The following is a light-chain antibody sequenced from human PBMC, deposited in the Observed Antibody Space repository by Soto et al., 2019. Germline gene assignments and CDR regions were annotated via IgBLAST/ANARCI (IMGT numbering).Light chain of an antibody. V-gene: IGKV3-11*01. CDR3: QQYGSLYT. J-gene: IGKJ2*01. CDR1: QSVSSY. Sequence: EIVLTQSPATLSLSPGDRATLSCRASQSVSSYLAWYQQKPGQAPRLLIYDASNRATGIPARFSGSGSGTDFTLTITSLEPEDFAVYYCQQYGSLYTFGQGTKLEIK. CDR2: DAS.